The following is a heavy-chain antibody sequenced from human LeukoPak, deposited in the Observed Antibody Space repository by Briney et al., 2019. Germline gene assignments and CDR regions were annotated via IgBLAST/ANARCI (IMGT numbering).Heavy chain of an antibody. D-gene: IGHD3-22*01. V-gene: IGHV3-53*01. CDR3: ARGGENYYDSSGYYRYFDY. CDR1: GFTVSSNY. Sequence: GGSLRLSCAASGFTVSSNYMSWVRPAPGKGLEWVSVIYSGGSTYYADSVKGRFTISRDNSKNTLYLQMNSLRAEDTAVYYCARGGENYYDSSGYYRYFDYWGQGTLVTVSS. J-gene: IGHJ4*02. CDR2: IYSGGST.